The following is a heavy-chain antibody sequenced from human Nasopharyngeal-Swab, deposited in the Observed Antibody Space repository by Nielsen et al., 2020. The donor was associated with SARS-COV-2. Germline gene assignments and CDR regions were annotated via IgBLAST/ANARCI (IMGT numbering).Heavy chain of an antibody. CDR1: GFTFDDYG. Sequence: GESLKISCAASGFTFDDYGMNWVRQAPGKGLEWVSYISSSGSTIYYADSVKGRFTISRDNAKNSLYLQMNSLRAEDTAVYYCARDGSGTIAAAGPYYFDYWGQGTLVTVSS. CDR3: ARDGSGTIAAAGPYYFDY. J-gene: IGHJ4*02. V-gene: IGHV3-48*03. D-gene: IGHD6-13*01. CDR2: ISSSGSTI.